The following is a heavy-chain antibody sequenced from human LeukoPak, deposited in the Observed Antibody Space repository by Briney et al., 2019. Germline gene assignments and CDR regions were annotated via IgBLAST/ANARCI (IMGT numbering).Heavy chain of an antibody. Sequence: SGTPSLTCAVYGGSLRGYYRSWGRQPPGKGLEWGGEINHSGRNNYNPFLKSRVTISVDTSKNQFSLKLSSVTAADTAVYYCARGLWLTTVTAWYYGMDAWGKGTTVTVSS. D-gene: IGHD4-17*01. V-gene: IGHV4-34*01. CDR2: INHSGRN. CDR1: GGSLRGYY. CDR3: ARGLWLTTVTAWYYGMDA. J-gene: IGHJ6*04.